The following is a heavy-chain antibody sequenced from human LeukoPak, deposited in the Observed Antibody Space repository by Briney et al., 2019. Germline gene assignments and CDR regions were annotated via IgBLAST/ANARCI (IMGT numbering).Heavy chain of an antibody. CDR3: ARLGRLWGIDY. D-gene: IGHD3-16*01. J-gene: IGHJ4*02. CDR2: IYHSASG. V-gene: IGHV4-4*02. CDR1: GGSISTTNW. Sequence: SETLSLTCAVSGGSISTTNWWSWVRQPPGKGLEWVGEIYHSASGNYNPSLKSRVTISADTSKNQFSLKLTSVTAADTAVYYCARLGRLWGIDYWGQGTLVTVSS.